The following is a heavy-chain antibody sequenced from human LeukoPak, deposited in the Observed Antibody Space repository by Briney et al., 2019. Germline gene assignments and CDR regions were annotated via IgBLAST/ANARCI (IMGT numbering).Heavy chain of an antibody. CDR3: ARLDGSLAHISGSYPDF. CDR1: GDSFTNTDFF. V-gene: IGHV4-39*01. Sequence: PSETLSLTCTVSGDSFTNTDFFWGWIRQPPGKGLEWIANIDDSGRIYSNPSLRSRVTMSRDTSKNQFSLKVTSVPAADTAVYYCARLDGSLAHISGSYPDFWGQGILVTVSS. J-gene: IGHJ4*02. D-gene: IGHD3-10*01. CDR2: IDDSGRI.